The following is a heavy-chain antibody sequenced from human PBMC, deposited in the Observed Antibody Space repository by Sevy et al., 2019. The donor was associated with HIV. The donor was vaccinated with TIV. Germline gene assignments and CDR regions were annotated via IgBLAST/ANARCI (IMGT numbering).Heavy chain of an antibody. CDR1: GFTFSSYG. CDR2: IWYDGSNQ. D-gene: IGHD6-19*01. J-gene: IGHJ4*02. V-gene: IGHV3-33*01. CDR3: ARAPAPRSIAVPVDY. Sequence: GGSLRLSCAASGFTFSSYGMYWVRQAPGKGLEWVAVIWYDGSNQYYAYSVKGRFTISRDNSKNTLYLQMNSLRAEDTAVYYCARAPAPRSIAVPVDYWGQGTLVTVSS.